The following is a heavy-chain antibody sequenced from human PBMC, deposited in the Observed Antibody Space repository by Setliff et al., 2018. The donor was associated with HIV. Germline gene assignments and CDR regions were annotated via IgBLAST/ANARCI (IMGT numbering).Heavy chain of an antibody. CDR2: FHYSGST. CDR1: GASISSSSYY. V-gene: IGHV4-39*01. CDR3: ARGPELRYYYYGMDV. D-gene: IGHD1-26*01. J-gene: IGHJ6*02. Sequence: SETLSLTCTVSGASISSSSYYWGWIRQPPGKGLEWIGSFHYSGSTSYNPSLRSRVTISVDTSKNQFSLKLSSVTAADTAVYYCARGPELRYYYYGMDVWGQGTTVTVSS.